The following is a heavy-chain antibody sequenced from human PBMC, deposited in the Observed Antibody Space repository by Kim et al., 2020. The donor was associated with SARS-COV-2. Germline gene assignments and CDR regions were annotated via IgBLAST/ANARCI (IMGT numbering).Heavy chain of an antibody. Sequence: GGSLRLSCAASGFTFSLYAMSWVRQAPGGGLEWVPAISRSGDTTYFADSVRGRFTVSRDNSKNTLFLQMNSLRAEDTAVYSCAKIPRPALSDGFDYLGQGTLVTVAS. V-gene: IGHV3-23*01. CDR3: AKIPRPALSDGFDY. D-gene: IGHD2-2*02. CDR1: GFTFSLYA. CDR2: ISRSGDTT. J-gene: IGHJ4*02.